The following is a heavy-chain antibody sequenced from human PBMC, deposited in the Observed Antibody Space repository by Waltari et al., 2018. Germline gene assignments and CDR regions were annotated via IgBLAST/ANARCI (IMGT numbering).Heavy chain of an antibody. CDR2: INPRGGST. J-gene: IGHJ4*02. CDR3: ARATIFGVAYFDY. Sequence: QVQLVQSGAEVKKPGASVKVSCKASGYTFTSYYMHWVRQAPGQGLEWMGIINPRGGSTSYAQKFQGRVTMTRDTSTSTVYMELSSVTAADTAVYYCARATIFGVAYFDYWGQGTLVTVSS. V-gene: IGHV1-46*01. D-gene: IGHD3-3*01. CDR1: GYTFTSYY.